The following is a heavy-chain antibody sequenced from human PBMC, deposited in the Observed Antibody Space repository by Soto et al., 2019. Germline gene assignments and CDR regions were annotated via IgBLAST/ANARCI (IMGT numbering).Heavy chain of an antibody. J-gene: IGHJ5*02. V-gene: IGHV4-59*01. CDR3: AREISSWPNNWFDP. CDR2: IYYSGST. D-gene: IGHD6-13*01. Sequence: PSETLSLTCTVSGGSISSYYWSWIRQPPGKGLEWIGYIYYSGSTNYNPSLKSRVTISVDTSKNQFSLKLSSVTAADTAVYYCAREISSWPNNWFDPWGQGTLVTVSS. CDR1: GGSISSYY.